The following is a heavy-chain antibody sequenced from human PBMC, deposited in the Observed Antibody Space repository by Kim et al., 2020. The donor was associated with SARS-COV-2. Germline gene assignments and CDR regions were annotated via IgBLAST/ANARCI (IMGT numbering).Heavy chain of an antibody. Sequence: SETLSLTCAVYGGSFSGYYWSWIRQPPGKGLEWIGEINHSGSTNYNPSLKSRVTISVDTSKNQFSLKLSSVTAADTAVYYCARGFRYYGSGSYYRVPPPDYWGQGTLVTVSS. CDR1: GGSFSGYY. J-gene: IGHJ4*02. CDR2: INHSGST. CDR3: ARGFRYYGSGSYYRVPPPDY. V-gene: IGHV4-34*01. D-gene: IGHD3-10*01.